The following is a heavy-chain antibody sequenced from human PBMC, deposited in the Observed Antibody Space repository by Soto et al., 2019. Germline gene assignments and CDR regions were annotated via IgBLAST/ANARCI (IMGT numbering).Heavy chain of an antibody. CDR3: ARGFPVPKYGYSSGWSSDY. J-gene: IGHJ4*02. V-gene: IGHV3-48*03. CDR2: ISSSGSTI. D-gene: IGHD6-19*01. Sequence: GGSLRLSCAASGFTFSSYEMNWVRQAPGKGLEWVSYISSSGSTIYCADSVKGRFTISRDNAKNSLYLQMNSLRAEDTAVYYCARGFPVPKYGYSSGWSSDYWGQGTLVTVSS. CDR1: GFTFSSYE.